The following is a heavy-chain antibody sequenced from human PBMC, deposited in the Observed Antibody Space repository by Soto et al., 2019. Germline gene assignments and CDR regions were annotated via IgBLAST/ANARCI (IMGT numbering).Heavy chain of an antibody. V-gene: IGHV1-18*01. CDR3: ARRGAASDFDY. CDR1: GFTFTSSA. Sequence: GASVKVSCKASGFTFTSSAVQWVRQARGQGLEWIGWISVGNGNTNYAQKLQERVTMTTDTSTSTAYMELRSLRSDDTAVYYCARRGAASDFDYWGQGTLVTVS. J-gene: IGHJ4*02. CDR2: ISVGNGNT. D-gene: IGHD1-26*01.